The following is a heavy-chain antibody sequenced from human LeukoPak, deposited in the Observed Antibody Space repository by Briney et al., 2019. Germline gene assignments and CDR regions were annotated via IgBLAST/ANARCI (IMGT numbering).Heavy chain of an antibody. J-gene: IGHJ4*02. CDR3: ARGRYGDH. Sequence: SETLSLTCAVYGGSFSGYYWSWIRQPPGKGLEWIGEINHSGSTNYNPSLKSRVTISVDTSKNQFSLKLSSVTAADTAVYYCARGRYGDHWGQGTLVTVSS. CDR2: INHSGST. CDR1: GGSFSGYY. V-gene: IGHV4-34*01. D-gene: IGHD4-17*01.